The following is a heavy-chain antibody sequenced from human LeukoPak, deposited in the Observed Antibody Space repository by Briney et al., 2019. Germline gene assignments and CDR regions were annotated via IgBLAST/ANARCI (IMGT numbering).Heavy chain of an antibody. CDR3: AKSGDYDFWSGLDY. Sequence: GGSLRLSCAASGFTFSSYGMHWVRQAPGKGLEWVAVISYDGSNKYYADSVKGRFTISRDNSKNTLYLQMNSLRPEDTAVYYCAKSGDYDFWSGLDYWGQGTLVTVSS. D-gene: IGHD3-3*01. CDR1: GFTFSSYG. V-gene: IGHV3-30*18. CDR2: ISYDGSNK. J-gene: IGHJ4*02.